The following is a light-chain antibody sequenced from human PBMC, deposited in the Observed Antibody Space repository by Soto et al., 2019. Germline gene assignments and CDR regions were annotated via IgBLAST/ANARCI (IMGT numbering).Light chain of an antibody. V-gene: IGLV2-14*03. Sequence: QSALIQPASVSGSPGQSITISCTGTSSDVGAYNYVSWYQHHPGKVPKLMIYDVSNRPSGVSNRFSGSKSGNTASLTISGLQAEDEADYYCTSYTRSSTRVFGGGTKVTVL. CDR3: TSYTRSSTRV. CDR2: DVS. CDR1: SSDVGAYNY. J-gene: IGLJ3*02.